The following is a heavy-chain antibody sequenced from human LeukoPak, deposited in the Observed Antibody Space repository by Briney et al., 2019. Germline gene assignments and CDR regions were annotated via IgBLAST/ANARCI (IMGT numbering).Heavy chain of an antibody. CDR1: GGSFSGYY. CDR3: ARYGSGTYLF. J-gene: IGHJ4*02. V-gene: IGHV4-34*10. Sequence: SETLSLTCAVSGGSFSGYYWNWIRQSPGKGLEWIGEINHSGSTHYNPSLKSRVTMSVDTSKNQFSLNLNSVTAADTAVYYCARYGSGTYLFWGQGTLVTVSS. CDR2: INHSGST. D-gene: IGHD3-10*01.